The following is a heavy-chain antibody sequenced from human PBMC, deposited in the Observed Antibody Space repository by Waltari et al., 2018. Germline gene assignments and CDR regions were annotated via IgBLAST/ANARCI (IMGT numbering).Heavy chain of an antibody. D-gene: IGHD3-10*01. Sequence: QVQLVQSGAVVKKPGASVKVSCKASGYTFTGYYMHWVRQAPGQGLEWIGRINPNSGGTNYAQKFQGRVTMTRDTSISTAYMERSRLRSDETAVYYCAREAVQGVPDDYWGQGTLVIVSS. CDR1: GYTFTGYY. CDR2: INPNSGGT. J-gene: IGHJ4*02. V-gene: IGHV1-2*06. CDR3: AREAVQGVPDDY.